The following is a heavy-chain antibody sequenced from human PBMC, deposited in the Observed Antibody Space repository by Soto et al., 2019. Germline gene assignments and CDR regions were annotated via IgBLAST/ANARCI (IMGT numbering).Heavy chain of an antibody. CDR1: GFTFSSYA. V-gene: IGHV3-23*01. D-gene: IGHD3-10*01. J-gene: IGHJ5*02. CDR3: AKDRFASGSGVRFDP. Sequence: EVQLLESGGGLVQPGGSLRLSCAASGFTFSSYAMSWVRQAPGKGLEWVSAISGSGADTYYADSVKGRFTISRDNSKNTLYLQMNSLRDEDAALYYCAKDRFASGSGVRFDPWGQGTLVTVSS. CDR2: ISGSGADT.